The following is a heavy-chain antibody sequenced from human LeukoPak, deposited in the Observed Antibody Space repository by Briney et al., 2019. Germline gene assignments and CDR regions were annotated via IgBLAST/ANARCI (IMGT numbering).Heavy chain of an antibody. CDR3: TRDRNGGDHYYMDV. V-gene: IGHV4-59*11. CDR2: ISYSGTT. D-gene: IGHD3-16*01. CDR1: SGSIRSQH. Sequence: SETLSLTCTVSSGSIRSQHWSWIRQPPGKGLEWIGFISYSGTTYYNPSLESRVTISRDTSRNQFSLKLSSVTAADTAVYYCTRDRNGGDHYYMDVWGKGPRSPSP. J-gene: IGHJ6*03.